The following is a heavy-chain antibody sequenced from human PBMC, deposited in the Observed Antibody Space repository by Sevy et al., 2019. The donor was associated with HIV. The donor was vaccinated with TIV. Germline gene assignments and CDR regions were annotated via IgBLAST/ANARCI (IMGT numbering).Heavy chain of an antibody. Sequence: ASVKVSCKASGGTFSSYAISWMRQAPGQGLEWMGGIIPIFGTANYAQKFQGRVTITADESTSTAYMELSSLRSEDTAVYYCARDVGHYYYDSSGYAYFDYWGQGTLVTVSS. J-gene: IGHJ4*02. CDR3: ARDVGHYYYDSSGYAYFDY. D-gene: IGHD3-22*01. V-gene: IGHV1-69*13. CDR2: IIPIFGTA. CDR1: GGTFSSYA.